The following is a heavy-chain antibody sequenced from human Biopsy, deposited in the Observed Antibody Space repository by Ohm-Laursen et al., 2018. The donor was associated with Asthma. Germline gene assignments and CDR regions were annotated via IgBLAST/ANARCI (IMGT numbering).Heavy chain of an antibody. CDR3: ARQSGQDYGDSSGFDI. D-gene: IGHD3-22*01. CDR2: VSSDGHNK. Sequence: SLRLSCSASGFVFSHCGMHWVRQGPGKGLEWVALVSSDGHNKYYEDSVKGRFTISRDNSRNRLYLQINRLTVEDSAVYFCARQSGQDYGDSSGFDIWGQGTKVAVSS. V-gene: IGHV3-30*03. J-gene: IGHJ3*02. CDR1: GFVFSHCG.